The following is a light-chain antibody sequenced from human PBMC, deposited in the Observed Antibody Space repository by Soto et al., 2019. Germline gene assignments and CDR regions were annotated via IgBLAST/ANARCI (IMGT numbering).Light chain of an antibody. Sequence: QSALTQPPSVSGAPGQRVTISCTGSSSHIGAGHAVHWYQQLPGTAPRLLIYGDNHRPSGVPDRFSASRSGTSASLAITGLQAEDEAHYYCRSYASSRYVFGTGTKVTVL. V-gene: IGLV1-40*01. J-gene: IGLJ1*01. CDR3: RSYASSRYV. CDR2: GDN. CDR1: SSHIGAGHA.